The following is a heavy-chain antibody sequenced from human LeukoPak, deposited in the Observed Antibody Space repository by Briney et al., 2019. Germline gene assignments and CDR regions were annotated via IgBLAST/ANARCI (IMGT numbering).Heavy chain of an antibody. V-gene: IGHV3-53*01. Sequence: GGSLRLSCAASGFNVSNNYMNWVRQAPGKGLEWVSVMFSSGPTYYADSVKGRFTIPRDTSKNALYLQMNSLRAEDTAVYYCAISGLGFGEFRGLDYWGQGTLVTVSS. CDR3: AISGLGFGEFRGLDY. J-gene: IGHJ4*02. CDR2: MFSSGPT. CDR1: GFNVSNNY. D-gene: IGHD3-10*01.